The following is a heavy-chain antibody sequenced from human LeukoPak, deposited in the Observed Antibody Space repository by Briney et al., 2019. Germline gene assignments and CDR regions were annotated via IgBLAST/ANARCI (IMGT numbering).Heavy chain of an antibody. CDR1: GFTFSTYV. Sequence: GGSLRVSCAEPGFTFSTYVMHWVRPTPGTGLEWVSFMWHDGSVGYYADSVKGRFTISRDSSKNSLYLQMNSLRVEDTAVYYCARGRIERQSIIGDYWGQGTLVTVSS. J-gene: IGHJ4*02. V-gene: IGHV3-33*01. CDR2: MWHDGSVG. D-gene: IGHD6-25*01. CDR3: ARGRIERQSIIGDY.